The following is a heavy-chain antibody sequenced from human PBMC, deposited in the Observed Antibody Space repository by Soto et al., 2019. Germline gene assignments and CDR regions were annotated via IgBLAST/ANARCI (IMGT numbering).Heavy chain of an antibody. CDR2: INSSRTYT. D-gene: IGHD6-13*01. J-gene: IGHJ2*01. Sequence: QVQLVESGGGLVKLGGSLRLSCAASGFTFSDYYMSWIRQAPGKGLEWVSYINSSRTYTNYAGSVKGRFTISRDNAKNSPYLQMNSLRAEDTAVYYCARVIAAAGGRRDFELWGRGTLVTVSS. CDR1: GFTFSDYY. V-gene: IGHV3-11*05. CDR3: ARVIAAAGGRRDFEL.